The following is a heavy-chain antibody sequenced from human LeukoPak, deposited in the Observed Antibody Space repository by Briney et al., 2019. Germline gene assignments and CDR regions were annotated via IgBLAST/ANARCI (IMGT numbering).Heavy chain of an antibody. J-gene: IGHJ4*02. D-gene: IGHD1-7*01. Sequence: TLSLTCTVSGGSISSGDYYWSWIRQPPGKGLEWIGYIYYSGSTYYNPSLESRVTISVDTSKNQFSLKLSSVTAADTAVYYCARALSEITGTSYFDYWGQGTLVTVSS. CDR3: ARALSEITGTSYFDY. CDR2: IYYSGST. V-gene: IGHV4-30-4*01. CDR1: GGSISSGDYY.